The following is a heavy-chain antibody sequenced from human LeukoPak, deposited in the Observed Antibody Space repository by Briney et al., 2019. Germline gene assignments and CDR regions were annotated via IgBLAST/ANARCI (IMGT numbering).Heavy chain of an antibody. CDR1: GYTFTGYY. Sequence: ASVKVSCKASGYTFTGYYMHWVRQAPGQGLEWMGWINPNSGGTNYAQKFQGRVTMTRDTSISTAYMELSRLRSDDTAVYYCARGLPGYCSSTSCYPPYYYYYMDVWGKGTTVTVSS. CDR3: ARGLPGYCSSTSCYPPYYYYYMDV. J-gene: IGHJ6*03. CDR2: INPNSGGT. D-gene: IGHD2-2*01. V-gene: IGHV1-2*02.